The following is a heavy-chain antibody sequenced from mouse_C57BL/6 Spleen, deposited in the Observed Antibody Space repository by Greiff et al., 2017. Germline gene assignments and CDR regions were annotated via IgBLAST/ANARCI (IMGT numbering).Heavy chain of an antibody. V-gene: IGHV1-50*01. J-gene: IGHJ2*01. D-gene: IGHD4-1*01. CDR1: GYTFTSYW. CDR2: IDPSDSYT. CDR3: ARRGTGTSDY. Sequence: QVQLKQPGAELVKPGASVKLSCKASGYTFTSYWMQWVKQRPGQGLEWIGEIDPSDSYTNYNQKFKGKATLTVDTSSSTAYMQLSSLTSEDSAVYYGARRGTGTSDYWGQGTTLTVSS.